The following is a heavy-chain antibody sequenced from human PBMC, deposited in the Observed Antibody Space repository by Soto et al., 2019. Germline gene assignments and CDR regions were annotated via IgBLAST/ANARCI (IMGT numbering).Heavy chain of an antibody. CDR1: GGSISSSSYY. Sequence: PSETLSLTCTVSGGSISSSSYYWGWIRQPPGKGLEWIGSIYYSGYTNYNPSLKSRVTISVDTSKNQFSLKLSSVTAADTAVYYCARRYSSAFDIWGQGTMVTVSS. D-gene: IGHD6-13*01. CDR3: ARRYSSAFDI. CDR2: IYYSGYT. V-gene: IGHV4-39*07. J-gene: IGHJ3*02.